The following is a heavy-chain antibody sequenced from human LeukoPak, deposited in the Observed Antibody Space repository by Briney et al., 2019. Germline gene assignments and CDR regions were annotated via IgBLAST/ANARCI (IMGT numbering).Heavy chain of an antibody. V-gene: IGHV4-30-2*01. CDR2: IYHSGST. CDR1: GGSISKGDDS. D-gene: IGHD2-15*01. Sequence: SETLSLTCSVSGGSISKGDDSWSWIRQPPGKGLEWIGYIYHSGSTYYNPSLKSRVTISVDRSKNQFSLKLSSVTAADTAVYYCARMVVAAGGGGGHNWFLLWGQGTLVTVSS. CDR3: ARMVVAAGGGGGHNWFLL. J-gene: IGHJ5*02.